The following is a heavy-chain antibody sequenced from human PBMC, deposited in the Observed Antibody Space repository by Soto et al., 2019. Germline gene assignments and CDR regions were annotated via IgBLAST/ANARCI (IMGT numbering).Heavy chain of an antibody. CDR3: ASESTSYYYDSRGYYYYYGMDV. Sequence: GESLKISCKGSGYSFTSYWISWVRQMPGKGLEWMGRIDPSDSYTNYSPSFQGHVTISADKSISTAYLQWSSLKASDTAMYYCASESTSYYYDSRGYYYYYGMDVWGQGTTVTISS. V-gene: IGHV5-10-1*01. CDR1: GYSFTSYW. J-gene: IGHJ6*02. D-gene: IGHD3-22*01. CDR2: IDPSDSYT.